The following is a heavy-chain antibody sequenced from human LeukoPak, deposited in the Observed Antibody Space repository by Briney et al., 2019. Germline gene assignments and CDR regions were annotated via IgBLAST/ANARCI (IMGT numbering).Heavy chain of an antibody. Sequence: PGGSLRLSCAVSGFSLRSYAMGWVRQAPGKGLEWVSAISGGAAGTYYADSVKGRFTISRDNPRNTLNLQMNSLRAEDTAVYYCAKEPYSNGHFDLWGRGTLVTVSS. V-gene: IGHV3-23*01. CDR1: GFSLRSYA. J-gene: IGHJ2*01. D-gene: IGHD6-19*01. CDR3: AKEPYSNGHFDL. CDR2: ISGGAAGT.